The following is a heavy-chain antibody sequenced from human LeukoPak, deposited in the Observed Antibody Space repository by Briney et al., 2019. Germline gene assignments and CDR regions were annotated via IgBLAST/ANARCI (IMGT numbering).Heavy chain of an antibody. J-gene: IGHJ5*02. CDR3: AGNPAYLNWFDP. CDR2: ICASGENP. Sequence: GGSLTLSRSASGFTFTNFAMTWLTQAPGRGVKGVLAICASGENPLYADPVKGRFTISRDNAQNTLHLQLNSLRVVDTAVYYGAGNPAYLNWFDPWGQGTLVTVSS. CDR1: GFTFTNFA. V-gene: IGHV3-23*01. D-gene: IGHD4-23*01.